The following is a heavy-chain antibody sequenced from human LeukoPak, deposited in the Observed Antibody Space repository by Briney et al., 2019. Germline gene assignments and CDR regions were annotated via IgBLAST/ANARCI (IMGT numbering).Heavy chain of an antibody. D-gene: IGHD5-18*01. CDR3: ARRIQLWSYWHFDL. J-gene: IGHJ2*01. CDR1: GGSITGYS. V-gene: IGHV4-59*08. CDR2: VFDSGTT. Sequence: PSEALSLTCSVSGGSITGYSWGWIRQPPGKGLECIGYVFDSGTTNHNPSLKSRVTTSVDTSKNQFSLRLTSVTAAGTAVYYCARRIQLWSYWHFDLWGRGTLVTVSS.